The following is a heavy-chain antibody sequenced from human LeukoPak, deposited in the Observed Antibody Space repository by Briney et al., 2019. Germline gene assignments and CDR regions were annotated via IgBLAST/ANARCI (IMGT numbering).Heavy chain of an antibody. V-gene: IGHV1-2*02. CDR3: ARGTGEGYTYGRYYFDY. D-gene: IGHD5-18*01. CDR2: INPNSGVT. J-gene: IGHJ4*02. Sequence: ASVKVSCKASGYTFTSYYMHWVRQAPGQGLEWMGWINPNSGVTDYAQNFQGGVTMTRDTSISTAYVELSRLRSDDTAVYYCARGTGEGYTYGRYYFDYWGQGTLVTVSS. CDR1: GYTFTSYY.